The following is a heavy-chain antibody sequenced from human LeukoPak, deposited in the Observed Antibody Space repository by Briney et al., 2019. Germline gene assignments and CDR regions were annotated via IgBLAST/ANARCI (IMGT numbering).Heavy chain of an antibody. CDR1: GGSISSYY. D-gene: IGHD6-13*01. J-gene: IGHJ6*02. Sequence: SETLSLTCTVSGGSISSYYWSWIRQPPGKGLEWIGYIYYSGSTNYNPSLKSRVTISVDTSRNQFSLKLSSVTSADTAVYYCARSSSSWYPYYYYGMDVWGQGTTVTVSS. V-gene: IGHV4-59*01. CDR2: IYYSGST. CDR3: ARSSSSWYPYYYYGMDV.